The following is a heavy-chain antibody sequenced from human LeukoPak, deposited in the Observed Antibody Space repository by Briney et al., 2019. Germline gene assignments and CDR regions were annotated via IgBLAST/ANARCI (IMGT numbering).Heavy chain of an antibody. D-gene: IGHD3-3*01. CDR2: IYPGDSDT. CDR1: GDSFTSYW. CDR3: ARVRTSITIFGVVSYNWFDP. V-gene: IGHV5-51*01. Sequence: AGSLLSSCYGSGDSFTSYWIGWVRQMPGKGLVWLGIIYPGDSDTRYNPSFQGQVTISADKSISTAYLQWSSLEASDTAMYYCARVRTSITIFGVVSYNWFDPWGQGTRVTVSS. J-gene: IGHJ5*02.